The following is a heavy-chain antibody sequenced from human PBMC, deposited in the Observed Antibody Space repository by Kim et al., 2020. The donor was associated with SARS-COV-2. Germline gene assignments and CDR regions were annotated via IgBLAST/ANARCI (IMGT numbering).Heavy chain of an antibody. CDR1: GFTFGDYA. CDR2: IRSKAYGGTT. Sequence: GGSLRLSCTASGFTFGDYAMSWFRQAPGKGLEWVVFIRSKAYGGTTEYAASVKGRFTISRDDSKSIAYLQMNSLKTEDTAVYYCTRGVDYYDQWLLDYWGQGTLVTVSS. J-gene: IGHJ4*02. D-gene: IGHD3-22*01. CDR3: TRGVDYYDQWLLDY. V-gene: IGHV3-49*03.